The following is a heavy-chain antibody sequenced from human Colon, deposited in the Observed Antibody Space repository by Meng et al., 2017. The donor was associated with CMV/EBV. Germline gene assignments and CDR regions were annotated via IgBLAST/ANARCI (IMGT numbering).Heavy chain of an antibody. V-gene: IGHV1-18*01. J-gene: IGHJ3*01. CDR1: GYTFTRNG. CDR3: AREMERPQHKDAFDF. D-gene: IGHD1-1*01. CDR2: ITPYNNYT. Sequence: ASVKVSCKTSGYTFTRNGVTWVRQAPGQGLEWMGWITPYNNYTRFAEKFQDRVRMTTGTSTSTVYMELTRLTSDDTAVYFCAREMERPQHKDAFDFWGQGTMVTVSS.